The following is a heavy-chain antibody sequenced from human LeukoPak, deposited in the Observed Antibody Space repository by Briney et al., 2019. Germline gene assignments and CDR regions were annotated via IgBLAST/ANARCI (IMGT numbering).Heavy chain of an antibody. J-gene: IGHJ5*02. D-gene: IGHD6-6*01. V-gene: IGHV1-2*06. CDR3: ARGPGPIARSRFDP. Sequence: GASVKVSCKASGYTFTGYYMHWVRQAPGQGLEWMGRINPNSGGTNYAQKFQGRVTMTRDTSISTAYMELSRLRSDDTAVYYWARGPGPIARSRFDPWGQGTLVTVSS. CDR2: INPNSGGT. CDR1: GYTFTGYY.